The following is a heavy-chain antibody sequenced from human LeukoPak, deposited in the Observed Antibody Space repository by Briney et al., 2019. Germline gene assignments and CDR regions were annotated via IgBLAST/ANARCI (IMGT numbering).Heavy chain of an antibody. CDR3: ATMIFGGGFDY. CDR2: IKEDGDEE. Sequence: GGSLRLSCVASGFTFSSYWMSWVRQAPGKGLEGVANIKEDGDEENYVDSVKGRFTISRDNAKKSLYLQMNSLRAEDTALYYCATMIFGGGFDYWGQGTLVTVSS. V-gene: IGHV3-7*01. D-gene: IGHD3/OR15-3a*01. CDR1: GFTFSSYW. J-gene: IGHJ4*02.